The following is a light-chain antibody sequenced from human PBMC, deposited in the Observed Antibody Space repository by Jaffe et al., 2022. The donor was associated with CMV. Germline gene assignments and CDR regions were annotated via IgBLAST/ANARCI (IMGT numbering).Light chain of an antibody. CDR1: SSNIGRNT. CDR2: SNN. Sequence: QSVLTQPPSASGTPGQRVTISCSGSSSNIGRNTVNWYQQVPGTAPKVLIYSNNQRPSGVPDRFSGSKSGTSASLAISGLQSEDEADYYCAAWDDSLNGPNWVFGGGTKLTVL. CDR3: AAWDDSLNGPNWV. V-gene: IGLV1-44*01. J-gene: IGLJ3*02.